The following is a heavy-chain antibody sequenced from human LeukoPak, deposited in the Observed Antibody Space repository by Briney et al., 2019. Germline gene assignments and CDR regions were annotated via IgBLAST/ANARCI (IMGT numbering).Heavy chain of an antibody. Sequence: GSSVKVSCKASGGTFSSYAISWVRQAPGQGLGWMGGIIPIFGTANYAQKFQGRVTITADESTSTAYMELSSLRSEDTAVYYCVLECSGGSCYSYFDYWGQGTLVTVSS. CDR2: IIPIFGTA. CDR1: GGTFSSYA. V-gene: IGHV1-69*01. J-gene: IGHJ4*02. CDR3: VLECSGGSCYSYFDY. D-gene: IGHD2-15*01.